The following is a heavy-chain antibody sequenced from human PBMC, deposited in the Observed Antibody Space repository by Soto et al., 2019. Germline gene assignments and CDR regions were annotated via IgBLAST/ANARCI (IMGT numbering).Heavy chain of an antibody. D-gene: IGHD4-17*01. Sequence: QVQLVQSGAEVKKPGSSVKVSCKASGGTFSSYAISWVRQAPGKGLEWMGGFIPIFGTANYAQKFQGRVTITGDESTSTAYMELSSLRSEDTAVYYCARDADDYGDYGYFPHWGHGTLVTVSA. V-gene: IGHV1-69*01. CDR1: GGTFSSYA. CDR3: ARDADDYGDYGYFPH. J-gene: IGHJ1*01. CDR2: FIPIFGTA.